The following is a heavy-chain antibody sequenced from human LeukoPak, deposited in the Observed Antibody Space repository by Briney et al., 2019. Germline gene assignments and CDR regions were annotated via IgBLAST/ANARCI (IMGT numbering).Heavy chain of an antibody. CDR1: GFTFSSYA. V-gene: IGHV3-64*02. CDR2: IGGGGVTT. Sequence: QAGGSLRLSCAASGFTFSSYAMSWVRQAPGKGPEFVSVIGGGGVTTFYADSVKDRFTISRDNSKNTLYLEMGSLRAEDMAVYYCAREGGGSGLWYYDLWGRGTLVTVSS. CDR3: AREGGGSGLWYYDL. D-gene: IGHD1-26*01. J-gene: IGHJ2*01.